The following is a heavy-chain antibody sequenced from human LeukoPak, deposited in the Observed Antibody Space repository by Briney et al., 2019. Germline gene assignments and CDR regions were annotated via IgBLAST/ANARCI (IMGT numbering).Heavy chain of an antibody. V-gene: IGHV3-74*01. D-gene: IGHD6-13*01. Sequence: GGSLRLSCAASGFTFSSYWMHWVRQAPGKGLVWVSRINSDGSSTSYADSVKGRFTISRDNAKNTLYLQMNSLRAEDTAVYYCARAAAAGFYYYYYYMDVWGKGTTVTISS. CDR1: GFTFSSYW. CDR3: ARAAAAGFYYYYYYMDV. CDR2: INSDGSST. J-gene: IGHJ6*03.